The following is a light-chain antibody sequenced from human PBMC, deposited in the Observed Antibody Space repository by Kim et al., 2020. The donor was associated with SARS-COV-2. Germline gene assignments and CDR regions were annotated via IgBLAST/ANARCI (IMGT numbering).Light chain of an antibody. CDR1: KLGDKY. CDR2: QDN. J-gene: IGLJ1*01. CDR3: QAWDSSILYV. V-gene: IGLV3-1*01. Sequence: SYELTQPPSVSVSPGQTASITCSGDKLGDKYACWYQQKPCQSPVLVIYQDNKRPSGIPERFSGSNSGNTATLTISGTQAMDEADYYCQAWDSSILYVFGT.